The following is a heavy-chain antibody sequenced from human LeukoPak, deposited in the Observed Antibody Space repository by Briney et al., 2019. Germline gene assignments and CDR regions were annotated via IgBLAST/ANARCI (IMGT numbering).Heavy chain of an antibody. Sequence: PSETLSLTCTVSGGSISSSSYYWGWIRQPPGKGLEWIGSIYYSGSTYYNPSLKSRVTISVDTSKNQFSLKLSSVTAADTAVYYCARDEDYYGTDWFDPWGQGTLVTVSS. CDR3: ARDEDYYGTDWFDP. CDR1: GGSISSSSYY. V-gene: IGHV4-39*02. J-gene: IGHJ5*02. CDR2: IYYSGST. D-gene: IGHD3-10*01.